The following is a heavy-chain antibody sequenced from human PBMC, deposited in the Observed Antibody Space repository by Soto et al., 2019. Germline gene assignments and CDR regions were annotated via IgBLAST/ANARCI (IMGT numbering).Heavy chain of an antibody. CDR2: INPSGGST. CDR3: ARSRYYGSGAYTPADN. D-gene: IGHD3-10*01. CDR1: GYTFTSFY. V-gene: IGHV1-46*03. Sequence: QVQLVQSGAEVKKPGASVKISCTASGYTFTSFYMNWVRQAPGQGVEWMGMINPSGGSTRYTQKFQGRATMASDTSTNTFYLELSSLSSDDTAVYYCARSRYYGSGAYTPADNWCQGTRVIVSS. J-gene: IGHJ4*02.